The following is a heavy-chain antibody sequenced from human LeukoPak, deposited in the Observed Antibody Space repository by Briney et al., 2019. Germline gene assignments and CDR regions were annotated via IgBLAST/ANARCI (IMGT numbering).Heavy chain of an antibody. CDR2: INPNSGGT. CDR3: ARLASLYDSSGYYWGDY. Sequence: ASVKVSCKASGYTFTGYYMHWVRQAPGQGLEWMGWINPNSGGTNYAQKFQGRVTMTRDTSISTAYMELCRLRSDDTAVYYCARLASLYDSSGYYWGDYWGQGTLVTVSS. J-gene: IGHJ4*02. CDR1: GYTFTGYY. D-gene: IGHD3-22*01. V-gene: IGHV1-2*02.